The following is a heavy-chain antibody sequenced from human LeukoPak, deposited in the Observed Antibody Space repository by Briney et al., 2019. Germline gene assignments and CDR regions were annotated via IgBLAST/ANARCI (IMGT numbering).Heavy chain of an antibody. CDR1: GYTFTGYY. Sequence: ASVKVSCKASGYTFTGYYMHRVRQAPGQGLEWMGWINPNSGGTNYAQKFQGRVTMTRDTSISTAYMELSRLRSDDTAVYYCARSEDFCTGGVCYFHWGQGTLVTVSS. CDR3: ARSEDFCTGGVCYFH. J-gene: IGHJ4*02. CDR2: INPNSGGT. V-gene: IGHV1-2*02. D-gene: IGHD2-8*02.